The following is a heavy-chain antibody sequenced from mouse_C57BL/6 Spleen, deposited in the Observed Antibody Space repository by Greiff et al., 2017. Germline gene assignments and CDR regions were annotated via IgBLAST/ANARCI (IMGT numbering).Heavy chain of an antibody. D-gene: IGHD1-1*01. CDR1: GYTFTSYG. CDR3: ARDTTVRDAMDY. J-gene: IGHJ4*01. Sequence: VMLVESGAELARPGASVKLSCKASGYTFTSYGISWVKQRTGQGLEWIGEIYPRSGNTYYNEKFKGKATLTADTSSSTAYMELRSLTSEDSAVYFCARDTTVRDAMDYWGQGTSVTVSS. CDR2: IYPRSGNT. V-gene: IGHV1-81*01.